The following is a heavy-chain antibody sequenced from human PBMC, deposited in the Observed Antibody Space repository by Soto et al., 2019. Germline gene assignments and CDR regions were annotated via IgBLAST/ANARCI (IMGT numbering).Heavy chain of an antibody. V-gene: IGHV3-7*03. D-gene: IGHD5-18*01. Sequence: LRLSCAASGFTFSSYWMSWVRQAPGKGLEWVANIKQDGSEKYYVDSVKGRFTISRDNAKNSLYLQMNSLRAEDTAVYYCARVKVEGWIRFSGDPYYFHYSGAGTMVTVYS. J-gene: IGHJ4*02. CDR1: GFTFSSYW. CDR3: ARVKVEGWIRFSGDPYYFHY. CDR2: IKQDGSEK.